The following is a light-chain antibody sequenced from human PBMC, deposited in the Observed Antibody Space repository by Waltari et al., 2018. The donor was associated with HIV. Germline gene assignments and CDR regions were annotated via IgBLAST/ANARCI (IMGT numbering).Light chain of an antibody. J-gene: IGLJ2*01. CDR1: NSNIGAGFD. CDR3: QSYDSRLSGSVV. V-gene: IGLV1-40*01. Sequence: QSALTQPPSVSGAPGQSVTISCSGSNSNIGAGFDVHWYQQVPGTAPRLLIYENNKRPSGVPYRFSGSKCGTSASLAINGLQSEDEADYYCQSYDSRLSGSVVFGGGTKVTVL. CDR2: ENN.